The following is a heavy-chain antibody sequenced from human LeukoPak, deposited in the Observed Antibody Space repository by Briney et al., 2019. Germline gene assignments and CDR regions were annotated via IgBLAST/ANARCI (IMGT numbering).Heavy chain of an antibody. V-gene: IGHV3-23*01. J-gene: IGHJ6*03. D-gene: IGHD1-7*01. CDR1: GFTFSSYA. CDR2: ISGSGGST. Sequence: GGSLRLSCAASGFTFSSYAMTWVRQAPGKGLEWVSAISGSGGSTYFADSVKGRFTISRDNSKNTLYLQMNSLRAEDTAVYYCAKRRGLELLYYYYMDVWAKGPRSPSP. CDR3: AKRRGLELLYYYYMDV.